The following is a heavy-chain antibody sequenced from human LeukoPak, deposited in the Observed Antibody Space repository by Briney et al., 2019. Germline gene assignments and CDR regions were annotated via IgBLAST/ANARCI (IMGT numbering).Heavy chain of an antibody. Sequence: PGGSLRPSCAASGFTVSSNYMSWVRQAPGKGLEWVSVIYSGGSTYYADSVKGRFTISRDNSKNTLYLQMNSLRAEDTAVYYCAGTKTTVTTYSFDYWGQGTLVTVSS. CDR2: IYSGGST. D-gene: IGHD4-17*01. CDR1: GFTVSSNY. CDR3: AGTKTTVTTYSFDY. V-gene: IGHV3-53*01. J-gene: IGHJ4*02.